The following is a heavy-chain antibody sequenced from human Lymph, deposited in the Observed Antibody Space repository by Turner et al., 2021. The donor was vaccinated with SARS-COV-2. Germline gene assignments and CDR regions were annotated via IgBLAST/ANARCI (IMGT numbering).Heavy chain of an antibody. CDR1: GFTFSNYA. CDR3: ARDRDSSGWVDY. CDR2: ISYDGSDK. V-gene: IGHV3-30*04. D-gene: IGHD3-22*01. J-gene: IGHJ4*02. Sequence: QVQLVESGGGVVQPGRSLRLPCSASGFTFSNYAMHWVRQAPGKGLEWVAFISYDGSDKYYADSVKGRFTFSRDNSKNTLYLQMNSLRAEDTAVYYCARDRDSSGWVDYWGQGTLVTVSS.